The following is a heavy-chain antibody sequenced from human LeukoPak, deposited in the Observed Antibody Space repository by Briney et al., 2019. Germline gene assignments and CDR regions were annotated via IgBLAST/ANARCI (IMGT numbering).Heavy chain of an antibody. J-gene: IGHJ4*02. CDR1: GFTFNNHA. V-gene: IGHV3-7*01. CDR3: ARDLYSQY. CDR2: IKEDGNEK. D-gene: IGHD2-21*01. Sequence: GGSLRLSCATSGFTFNNHAMSWVPQTPGKGVEWVPHIKEDGNEKYYVDSVKGRFTISRDNAKNSMYLQMNSLRAEDTAVYYCARDLYSQYWGQGTLVTVSS.